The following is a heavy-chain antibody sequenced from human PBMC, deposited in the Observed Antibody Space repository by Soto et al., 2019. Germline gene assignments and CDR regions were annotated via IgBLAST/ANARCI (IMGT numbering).Heavy chain of an antibody. V-gene: IGHV3-23*01. CDR1: GFTFSSTGFTFSNYA. Sequence: GGSLRLSCAASGFTFSSTGFTFSNYAMNWVRQVPGKGLEWVSVISGSAYRTYYANSVKGRFTISRDNSNNTLYLQMNSLRAEDTALYYCSNGRDDVWSGPGGGMDVWGRGTMVTVSS. D-gene: IGHD3-3*01. CDR3: SNGRDDVWSGPGGGMDV. CDR2: ISGSAYRT. J-gene: IGHJ6*02.